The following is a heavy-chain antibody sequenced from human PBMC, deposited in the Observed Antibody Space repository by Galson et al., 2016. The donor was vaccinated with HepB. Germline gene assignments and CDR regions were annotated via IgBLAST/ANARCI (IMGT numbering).Heavy chain of an antibody. D-gene: IGHD3-22*01. CDR1: GGTFSTYA. V-gene: IGHV1-69*01. CDR2: IFPIFGIA. CDR3: ARDLANDPNDSSGRGAFDI. J-gene: IGHJ3*02. Sequence: SCKASGGTFSTYAICWVRQAPGQGPEWMGGIFPIFGIANYAQKFQGRVTITADESTSTAYMELSSLRSEDTAVYYCARDLANDPNDSSGRGAFDIWGPGTMVTVSS.